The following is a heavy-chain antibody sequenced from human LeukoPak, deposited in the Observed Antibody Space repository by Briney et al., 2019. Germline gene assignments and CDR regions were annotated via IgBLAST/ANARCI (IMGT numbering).Heavy chain of an antibody. CDR3: TRVAQLVFDH. CDR2: INPGDGST. D-gene: IGHD6-6*01. CDR1: GYTFTNDY. J-gene: IGHJ4*02. Sequence: GASVKVTCKTSGYTFTNDYIHWVRQAPGQGLERMGMINPGDGSTTYAQKFQGRLTMTRDTSTSTLSMELSSLRSGETAVFYCTRVAQLVFDHWGQGTLVTVSS. V-gene: IGHV1-46*03.